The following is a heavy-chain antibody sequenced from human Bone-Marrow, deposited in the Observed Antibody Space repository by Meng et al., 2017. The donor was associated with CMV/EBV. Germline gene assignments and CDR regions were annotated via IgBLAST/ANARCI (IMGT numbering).Heavy chain of an antibody. J-gene: IGHJ4*02. CDR1: GYTFTGYY. D-gene: IGHD3-3*01. V-gene: IGHV1-2*02. CDR3: ARVDWSGYPGGFFDY. Sequence: VVLLQSVAKVKKPWASVKVSCKASGYTFTGYYLNWVRQAPGQGLEWMGWINPNSGGTTYAQKFQGRVTMTRDTSISTAYMELSRLRAEDTAVYYCARVDWSGYPGGFFDYWGQGTLVTVSS. CDR2: INPNSGGT.